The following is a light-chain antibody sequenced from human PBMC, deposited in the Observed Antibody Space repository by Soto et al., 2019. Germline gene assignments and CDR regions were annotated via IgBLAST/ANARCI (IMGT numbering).Light chain of an antibody. Sequence: EIVMTQSPATLSVSPGERATLSCRASQSISTELAWYQQKPGQPPRLLIYSASTRATGVPARFTGSGSGSEFTLTISALQSEDFAVYYCQHGHNWPLTFGQGTRLEI. V-gene: IGKV3-15*01. CDR2: SAS. CDR3: QHGHNWPLT. J-gene: IGKJ2*01. CDR1: QSISTE.